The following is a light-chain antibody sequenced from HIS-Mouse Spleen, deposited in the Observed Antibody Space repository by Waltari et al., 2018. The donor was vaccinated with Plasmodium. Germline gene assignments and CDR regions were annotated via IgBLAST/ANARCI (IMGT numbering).Light chain of an antibody. CDR1: VLAKKY. Sequence: SYELTQPSSVSVSPGQTARITCPGDVLAKKYARWFQQKPGQAPGLVIYKDSERPSGIPERFSGSSSGTTVTLTISGAQVEDEADYYCYSAADNNRVFGGGTKLTVL. J-gene: IGLJ3*02. V-gene: IGLV3-27*01. CDR2: KDS. CDR3: YSAADNNRV.